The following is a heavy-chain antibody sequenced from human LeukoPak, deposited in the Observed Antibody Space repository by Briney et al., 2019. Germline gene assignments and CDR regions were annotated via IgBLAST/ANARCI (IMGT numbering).Heavy chain of an antibody. CDR3: ARHETWDGSSGPSYLDS. D-gene: IGHD6-6*01. CDR2: IYYSGNT. CDR1: GGSIRSAAYY. Sequence: SETLSLTCNVSGGSIRSAAYYWARIRHPPGKGLEWIASIYYSGNTYYNPSLNSRVTISADTSKNHFSLRLSSVTAADTAVNYCARHETWDGSSGPSYLDSCGQGTLVTVSS. J-gene: IGHJ4*02. V-gene: IGHV4-39*01.